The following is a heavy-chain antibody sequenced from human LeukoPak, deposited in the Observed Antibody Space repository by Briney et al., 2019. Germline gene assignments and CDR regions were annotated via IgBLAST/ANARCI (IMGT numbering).Heavy chain of an antibody. Sequence: SETLSLTCTVSSGSISSYYWSWIRQPPGKGLEWIGYIYYSGSTYYNPSLKSRVTISVDTSKNQFSLKLSSVTAADTAVYYCARHVSWGAFDIWGQGTMVTVSS. J-gene: IGHJ3*02. CDR1: SGSISSYY. D-gene: IGHD3-16*01. CDR3: ARHVSWGAFDI. CDR2: IYYSGST. V-gene: IGHV4-59*08.